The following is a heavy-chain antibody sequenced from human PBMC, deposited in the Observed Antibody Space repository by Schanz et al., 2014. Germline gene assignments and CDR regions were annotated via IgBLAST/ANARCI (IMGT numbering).Heavy chain of an antibody. CDR2: IYTDGST. Sequence: EVQLVESGGGLVQPGGSLRLSCAASGFTVSKNYMSWVRQAPGKGLEWVSIIYTDGSTYYADSVRDRFTISRDNSKNMLYLQINNLRAEDTAVYYCAKYGGGYSYGFVEYWGQGILVTVSS. CDR3: AKYGGGYSYGFVEY. CDR1: GFTVSKNY. J-gene: IGHJ4*02. D-gene: IGHD5-18*01. V-gene: IGHV3-66*01.